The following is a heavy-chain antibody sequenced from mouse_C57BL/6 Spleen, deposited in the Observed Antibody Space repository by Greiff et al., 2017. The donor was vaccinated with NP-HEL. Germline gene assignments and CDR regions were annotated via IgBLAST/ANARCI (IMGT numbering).Heavy chain of an antibody. J-gene: IGHJ1*03. CDR2: IDPETGGT. CDR1: GYTFTDYE. V-gene: IGHV1-15*01. CDR3: KRKNYYGSSYSWYVDV. Sequence: VQLQQSGAELVRPGASVTLSCKASGYTFTDYEMHWVKQTPVHGLEWIGAIDPETGGTAYNQKFKGKAILTADKSSSPAYMELRSLTSEDSAVYCGKRKNYYGSSYSWYVDVWGTGTTVTVSS. D-gene: IGHD1-1*01.